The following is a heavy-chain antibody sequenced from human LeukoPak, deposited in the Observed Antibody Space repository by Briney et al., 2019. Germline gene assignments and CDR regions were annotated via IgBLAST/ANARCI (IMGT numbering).Heavy chain of an antibody. Sequence: GGSLRLSCAASGFTFSSYWMHWVRQAPGKGLVWVSGTNTDGSSTMYADSVKGRLTIARDNAKNTPYLQMNSLRAEDTAVYYCYGANAEHWGQGTLVTVSS. D-gene: IGHD4-23*01. J-gene: IGHJ1*01. CDR3: YGANAEH. V-gene: IGHV3-74*03. CDR2: TNTDGSST. CDR1: GFTFSSYW.